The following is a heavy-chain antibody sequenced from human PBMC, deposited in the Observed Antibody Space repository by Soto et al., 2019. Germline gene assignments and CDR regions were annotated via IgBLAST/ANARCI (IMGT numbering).Heavy chain of an antibody. CDR1: GGSVSSYY. CDR2: IYNGGTT. J-gene: IGHJ5*02. CDR3: ARGGPSRKWLDP. Sequence: PSETLSLTCTVSGGSVSSYYWSWVRQPPGKRPEWIAYIYNGGTTNYNPSLKSRLTISLDTSKNQFSLKLSSVTAADTAVYFCARGGPSRKWLDPWGQGIQVTVSS. V-gene: IGHV4-59*02.